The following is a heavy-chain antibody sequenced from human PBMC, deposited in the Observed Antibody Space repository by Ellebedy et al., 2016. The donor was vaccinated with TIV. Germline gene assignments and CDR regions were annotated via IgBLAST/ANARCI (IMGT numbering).Heavy chain of an antibody. CDR3: ARPAPVAAAGPNYYYHSMDV. Sequence: SETLSLTCTVPGVSIHNFYWSWIRQPPGKGLEWIASVFYTGSTNYNPSLKSRVTISVDTSTNQFSLKLTSVTAADTAAYYCARPAPVAAAGPNYYYHSMDVWGQGTTVTVSS. V-gene: IGHV4-59*12. J-gene: IGHJ6*02. CDR2: VFYTGST. CDR1: GVSIHNFY. D-gene: IGHD6-13*01.